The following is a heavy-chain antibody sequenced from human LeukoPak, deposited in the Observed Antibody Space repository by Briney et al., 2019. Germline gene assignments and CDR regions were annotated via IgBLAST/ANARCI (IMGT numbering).Heavy chain of an antibody. CDR3: AKGSMGRCSGNSCYSVY. V-gene: IGHV3-30*18. CDR2: ISYDGSNK. CDR1: GFTFSNYG. D-gene: IGHD5-12*01. Sequence: PGGSLRLSCAASGFTFSNYGMHWVRQAPDKGLEWVAVISYDGSNKYYADSVKGRFTISRDNSKNTLYLQMNSLRVEDTAVYYCAKGSMGRCSGNSCYSVYWGQGTLVTVSS. J-gene: IGHJ4*02.